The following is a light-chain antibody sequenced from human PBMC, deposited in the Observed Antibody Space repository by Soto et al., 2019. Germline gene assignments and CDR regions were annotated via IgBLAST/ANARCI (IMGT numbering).Light chain of an antibody. CDR2: DVS. CDR3: SSYSNSTTLYV. CDR1: SRDVGGYNY. Sequence: QSALPQPASVSGSPVQSITISCTGTSRDVGGYNYVSWYQHHPGKVPKLVIYDVSKRPSGVSDRFSGSKSGNTASLTISGLQAEDEADYYCSSYSNSTTLYVFGTGTKVTVL. J-gene: IGLJ1*01. V-gene: IGLV2-14*03.